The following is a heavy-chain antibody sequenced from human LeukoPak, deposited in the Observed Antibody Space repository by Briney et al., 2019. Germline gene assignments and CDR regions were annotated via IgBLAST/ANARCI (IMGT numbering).Heavy chain of an antibody. Sequence: PSGTLSLTCAVSGGSISSSNWWSLVRQPPGRGLEWIGEIYHSGSTNYNPSLKSRVTISVDKSKNQFSLKLSSVTAADTAVYYCASCITMVRGPMDVWGQGTTVTVSS. CDR1: GGSISSSNW. CDR2: IYHSGST. J-gene: IGHJ6*02. V-gene: IGHV4-4*02. CDR3: ASCITMVRGPMDV. D-gene: IGHD3-10*01.